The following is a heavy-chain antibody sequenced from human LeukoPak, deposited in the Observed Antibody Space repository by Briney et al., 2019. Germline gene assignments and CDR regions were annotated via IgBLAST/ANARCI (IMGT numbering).Heavy chain of an antibody. CDR2: IWYDGSNK. V-gene: IGHV3-33*01. J-gene: IGHJ4*02. CDR1: GFTFSSFG. Sequence: GGSLRLSCAASGFTFSSFGMHWVRQAPGKGLEWVADIWYDGSNKYYADSVKGRFTISRDISKNTLYLQMNSLRAEDTAVYYCARDAEYYYDSNGYYPLRYWGQGTLVTVSS. D-gene: IGHD3-22*01. CDR3: ARDAEYYYDSNGYYPLRY.